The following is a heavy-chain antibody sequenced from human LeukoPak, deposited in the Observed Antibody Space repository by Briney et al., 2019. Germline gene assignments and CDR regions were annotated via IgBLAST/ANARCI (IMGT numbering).Heavy chain of an antibody. D-gene: IGHD1-20*01. CDR2: IRSDGITI. J-gene: IGHJ4*02. CDR1: GFTFSNYM. V-gene: IGHV3-74*01. Sequence: GGSLRLSCAASGFTFSNYMMHWVRQAPGKGLVWVSRIRSDGITITYADSVKGRFTISRDNAKNTLYLQMNSLRAEDTAVYYCLRDLNWSLDQWGQGTLVTVSS. CDR3: LRDLNWSLDQ.